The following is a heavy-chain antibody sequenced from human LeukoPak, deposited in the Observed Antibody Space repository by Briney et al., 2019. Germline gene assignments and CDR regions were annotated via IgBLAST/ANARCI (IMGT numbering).Heavy chain of an antibody. D-gene: IGHD4/OR15-4a*01. Sequence: GGSLRLSCTVSGFTVSSNSMSWVRQAPGKGLEWVSFIYSDNTHYSDSVKGRFTISRDNSKNTLYLQMNSLRVEDTAVYYCARRAGAYSHPYDYWGQGTLVTVSS. CDR3: ARRAGAYSHPYDY. J-gene: IGHJ4*02. CDR1: GFTVSSNS. V-gene: IGHV3-53*01. CDR2: IYSDNT.